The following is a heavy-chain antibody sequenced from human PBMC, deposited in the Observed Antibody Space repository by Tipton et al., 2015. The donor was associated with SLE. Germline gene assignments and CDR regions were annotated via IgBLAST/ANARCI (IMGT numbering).Heavy chain of an antibody. J-gene: IGHJ4*02. CDR3: SRGRNSFRY. V-gene: IGHV3-7*01. Sequence: SLRLSCAPSGFTFRSCWMSWVRQAPGRGLEWVASITEDGNDKYYVDSVKGRFTISRDNAKNSLFLQMNSLRAEDTAVYYCSRGRNSFRYWGQGTLVTVSS. D-gene: IGHD6-13*01. CDR1: GFTFRSCW. CDR2: ITEDGNDK.